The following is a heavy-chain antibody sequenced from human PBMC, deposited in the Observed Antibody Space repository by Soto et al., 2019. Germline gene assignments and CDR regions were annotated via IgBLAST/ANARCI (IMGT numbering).Heavy chain of an antibody. J-gene: IGHJ4*02. V-gene: IGHV1-69*06. D-gene: IGHD3-10*01. CDR2: IIPMFGKA. CDR1: GGTFRSYA. Sequence: QVQLVQSGAEVREPGSSVKVSCEASGGTFRSYAINWVRQAPGQGLEWMGGIIPMFGKANYAEKFLGRVTITGDKPTRTAYREGATRGAGDPAVYYWATHPGGGGYWGQGTLVTVSS. CDR3: ATHPGGGGY.